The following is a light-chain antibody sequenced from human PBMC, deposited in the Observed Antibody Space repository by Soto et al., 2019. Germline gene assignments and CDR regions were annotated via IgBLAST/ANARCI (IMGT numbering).Light chain of an antibody. CDR2: DAS. V-gene: IGKV3-11*01. CDR1: QSVSSY. J-gene: IGKJ4*01. CDR3: QQRSNWPPLT. Sequence: EIVLTQSPATLSLSPGERATLSCRASQSVSSYLAWYQQKPGQAPRLLIYDASTRATAIPARFSGSGSGTDFTIIISSLQPADYAVDYCQQRSNWPPLTFGGGTKVEIK.